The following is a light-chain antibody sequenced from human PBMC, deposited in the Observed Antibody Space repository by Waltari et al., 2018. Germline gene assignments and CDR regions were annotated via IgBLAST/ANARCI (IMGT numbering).Light chain of an antibody. CDR3: AAWDDSLAGV. J-gene: IGLJ3*02. V-gene: IGLV1-47*01. Sequence: QSVLTPPPPASATPGQRVPISCSVIRPNIGSTSVYWYQQLPGTAPKLLIYRNNQRPSGVPDRFSGSKSGTSASLAISGLRSEDEADYYCAAWDDSLAGVFGGGTKLTVL. CDR1: RPNIGSTS. CDR2: RNN.